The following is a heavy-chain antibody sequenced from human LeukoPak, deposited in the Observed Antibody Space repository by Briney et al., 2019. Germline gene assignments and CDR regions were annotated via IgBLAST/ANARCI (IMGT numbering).Heavy chain of an antibody. J-gene: IGHJ3*02. CDR1: GFTFGAYT. Sequence: PGGSLRLSCAASGFTFGAYTINWVRQAPGKGLEWVSCIFSRSESILYADSVKGRFTISRDNAKNSLYLQMNSLRDEDTAVYYCARDSGGAFDIWGQGTMVTVSS. CDR3: ARDSGGAFDI. CDR2: IFSRSESI. D-gene: IGHD3-10*01. V-gene: IGHV3-21*01.